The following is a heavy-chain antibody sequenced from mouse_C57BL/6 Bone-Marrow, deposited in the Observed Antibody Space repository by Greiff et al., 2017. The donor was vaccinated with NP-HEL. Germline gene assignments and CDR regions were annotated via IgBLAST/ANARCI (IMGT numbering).Heavy chain of an antibody. J-gene: IGHJ2*01. D-gene: IGHD3-2*02. V-gene: IGHV5-6*02. CDR3: ARRGIQALDY. CDR2: ISSGGSYT. CDR1: GFTFSSYG. Sequence: EVKLVESGGDLVKPGGSLKLSCAASGFTFSSYGMSWVRQTPDKRLEWVATISSGGSYTYYPDSVKGRFTISRDNAKNTLYLQMSSLKSEDTAMYYCARRGIQALDYWGQGTTLTVSS.